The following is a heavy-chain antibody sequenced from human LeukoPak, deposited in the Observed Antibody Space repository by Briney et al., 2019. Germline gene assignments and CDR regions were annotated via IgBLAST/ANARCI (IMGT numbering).Heavy chain of an antibody. V-gene: IGHV4-30-4*01. D-gene: IGHD5-12*01. CDR2: IYYSGST. J-gene: IGHJ4*02. CDR3: ARDPVDSGYEIY. Sequence: PSQTLSLTCTVSGGSISSGDYYWSWIRQPPGKGLEWIGYIYYSGSTYYNPSLKSRVTISVDTSKSQFSLKLSSVTAADTAVYYCARDPVDSGYEIYWGQGTLVTVSS. CDR1: GGSISSGDYY.